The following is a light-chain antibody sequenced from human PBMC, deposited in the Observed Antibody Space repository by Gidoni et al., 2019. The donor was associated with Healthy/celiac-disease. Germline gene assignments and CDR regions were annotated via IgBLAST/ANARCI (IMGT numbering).Light chain of an antibody. CDR1: QSVSSN. CDR3: KQYNNWTPWX. Sequence: EIVMPHSPATLSVSPGERATLSCRASQSVSSNLAWYQQKPGQAPRRLIDGASTRATGIPARFSGSGDGTECTRTISSLQSEDFAVYYCKQYNNWTPWXXXQGTKVEIK. CDR2: GAS. V-gene: IGKV3-15*01. J-gene: IGKJ1*01.